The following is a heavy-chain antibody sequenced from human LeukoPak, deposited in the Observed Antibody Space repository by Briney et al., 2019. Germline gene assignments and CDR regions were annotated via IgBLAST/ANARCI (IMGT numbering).Heavy chain of an antibody. D-gene: IGHD3-3*01. CDR3: ARGPTTFTIFGVVINGMDV. V-gene: IGHV3-23*01. J-gene: IGHJ6*02. Sequence: PGGSLRLSCAASGFTFSSYAMSWVRQAPGKGLEWVSAISGSGGSTYFADSVKGRFTISRDNSKNTLYLQMNSLRAEDTAVYYCARGPTTFTIFGVVINGMDVWGQGTTVTVSS. CDR1: GFTFSSYA. CDR2: ISGSGGST.